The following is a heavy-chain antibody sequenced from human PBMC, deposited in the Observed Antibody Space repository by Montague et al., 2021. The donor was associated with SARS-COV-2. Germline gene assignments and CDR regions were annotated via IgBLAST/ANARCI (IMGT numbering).Heavy chain of an antibody. V-gene: IGHV2-5*01. J-gene: IGHJ5*02. D-gene: IGHD3-3*01. Sequence: YDDTRYSPSLKSRLTITKDTSKNQVVLTMTNIDPVDTATYYCARKRVVIGSNFVDHWGQGTLVTVSS. CDR2: YDDT. CDR3: ARKRVVIGSNFVDH.